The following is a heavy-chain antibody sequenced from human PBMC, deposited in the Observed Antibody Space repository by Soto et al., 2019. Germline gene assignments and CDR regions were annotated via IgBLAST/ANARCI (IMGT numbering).Heavy chain of an antibody. CDR2: INAGNGNT. Sequence: ASVKVSCKASGYTFTSYAMHWVRQAPGQRLEWMGWINAGNGNTKYSQKFQGRVTITRDTSASTAYMELSSLRSEDTAVYYCARNQLPRGAGWFDPWAQGSLVTVSS. CDR3: ARNQLPRGAGWFDP. V-gene: IGHV1-3*01. J-gene: IGHJ5*02. CDR1: GYTFTSYA. D-gene: IGHD2-2*01.